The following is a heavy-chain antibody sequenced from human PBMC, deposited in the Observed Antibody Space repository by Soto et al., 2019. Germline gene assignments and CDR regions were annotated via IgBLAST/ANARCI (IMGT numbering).Heavy chain of an antibody. J-gene: IGHJ5*02. V-gene: IGHV4-39*02. CDR2: VYYSGAT. CDR1: GDSMTSPPYY. D-gene: IGHD3-16*01. Sequence: ASETLSLTCNVSGDSMTSPPYYWGWIRQPPGKGLEWIGTVYYSGATYYNPSLRGRLTVSADTSKNYFSLRLTSVTAADTAVYYCAQHDDWFDPWGQGILVTVSS. CDR3: AQHDDWFDP.